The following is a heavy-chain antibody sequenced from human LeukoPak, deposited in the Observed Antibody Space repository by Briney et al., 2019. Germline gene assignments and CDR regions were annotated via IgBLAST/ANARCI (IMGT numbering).Heavy chain of an antibody. V-gene: IGHV1-18*01. D-gene: IGHD3-22*01. J-gene: IGHJ4*02. Sequence: ASVKVSCKASGYTFTSYGISWVRQAPGQGFEWMGWISAYNGNTNYAQKLQCRVTMTTDTSTSTAYMELRSLRSDDTAVYYCARDAPSLYYDSSGYSPDYWGQGTLVTVSS. CDR1: GYTFTSYG. CDR3: ARDAPSLYYDSSGYSPDY. CDR2: ISAYNGNT.